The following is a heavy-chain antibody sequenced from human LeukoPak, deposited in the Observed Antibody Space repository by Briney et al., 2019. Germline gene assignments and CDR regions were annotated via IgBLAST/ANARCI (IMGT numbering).Heavy chain of an antibody. CDR1: GASISSYY. CDR2: IYASGGS. V-gene: IGHV4-4*07. Sequence: SETLSLTCTVSGASISSYYWNWIRQSAGRGLEWIGRIYASGGSNYNPSLESRVTMSLDTSKNQFSLKLSSVTAADTAVYYCARHAAAGHTNWFDPWGQGTLVTVSS. D-gene: IGHD6-13*01. CDR3: ARHAAAGHTNWFDP. J-gene: IGHJ5*02.